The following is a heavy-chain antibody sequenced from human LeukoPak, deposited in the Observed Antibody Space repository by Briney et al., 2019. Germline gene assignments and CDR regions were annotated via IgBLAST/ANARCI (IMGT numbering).Heavy chain of an antibody. V-gene: IGHV3-30*02. J-gene: IGHJ1*01. CDR3: DESGGDGYFQY. D-gene: IGHD2-21*01. Sequence: GGSLRLSCAASGLTFSNYGMHWLRQAPGKGLVWVAFIRCDGSNTYYEDYMKGRFTISRDNSTNMLYLQMNSMRLQDTAEYYFDESGGDGYFQYWGQGTLVTVSS. CDR2: IRCDGSNT. CDR1: GLTFSNYG.